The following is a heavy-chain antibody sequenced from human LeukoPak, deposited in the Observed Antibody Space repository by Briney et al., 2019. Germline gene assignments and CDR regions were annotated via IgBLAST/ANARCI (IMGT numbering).Heavy chain of an antibody. J-gene: IGHJ3*02. CDR1: GFTFSSYG. Sequence: GGSLRLSCAASGFTFSSYGMNWVRQAPGKGLEWVSYISSDSSPIYYADSVKGRFTISRDNAKNSLYLQMNSLRAEDTAVYYCARVSNSNTKYSGVDIGGQGTRVSVSS. CDR3: ARVSNSNTKYSGVDI. V-gene: IGHV3-48*04. D-gene: IGHD5-12*01. CDR2: ISSDSSPI.